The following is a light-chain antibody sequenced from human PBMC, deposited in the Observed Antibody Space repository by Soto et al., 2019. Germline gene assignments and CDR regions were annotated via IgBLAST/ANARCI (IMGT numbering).Light chain of an antibody. J-gene: IGKJ5*01. V-gene: IGKV1-12*01. Sequence: DIQMTQSPSSVSASVGDRVTITCRASQGISSWLAWYQQKPGKAPKLLIYAVSHLQSGLPSRFSGHGSGTDVTLTINSLQTEDFATDYCQQADSFPLTFGQGTRLQIK. CDR3: QQADSFPLT. CDR2: AVS. CDR1: QGISSW.